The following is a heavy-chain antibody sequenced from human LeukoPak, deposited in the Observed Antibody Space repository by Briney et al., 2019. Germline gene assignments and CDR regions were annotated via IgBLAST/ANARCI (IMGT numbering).Heavy chain of an antibody. D-gene: IGHD4/OR15-4a*01. CDR1: GVILSPYW. J-gene: IGHJ2*01. V-gene: IGHV3-7*01. Sequence: GGSLRLSCGTSGVILSPYWMSWVRQAPGKGLKWVANIKQDGSEKNYVDPVKGRFTISRDNANNLVFLQMNNLRVEDTALYFCTRIFHSASWFFDLWGRGTLVTVSS. CDR3: TRIFHSASWFFDL. CDR2: IKQDGSEK.